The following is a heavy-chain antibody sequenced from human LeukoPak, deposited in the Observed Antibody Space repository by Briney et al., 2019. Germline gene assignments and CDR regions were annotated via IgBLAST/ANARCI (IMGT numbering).Heavy chain of an antibody. Sequence: SQTLSLTCTVSGGSISSGDLYWRWIRQPAGKGLEWIGRVYTTGKTNYNPSLKSRVTMSVDTSKNQFSLKLSSVTAADTAVYYCARDFSGYSSSWYGEHFDYWGQGTLVTVSS. J-gene: IGHJ4*02. V-gene: IGHV4-61*02. CDR1: GGSISSGDLY. CDR3: ARDFSGYSSSWYGEHFDY. D-gene: IGHD6-13*01. CDR2: VYTTGKT.